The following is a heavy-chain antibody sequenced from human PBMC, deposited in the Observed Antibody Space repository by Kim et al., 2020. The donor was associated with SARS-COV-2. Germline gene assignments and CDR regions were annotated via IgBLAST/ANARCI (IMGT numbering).Heavy chain of an antibody. CDR2: ISSSSSNI. CDR1: RFTFSIYS. CDR3: ARGGGDSVYGEAFDY. D-gene: IGHD3-10*02. J-gene: IGHJ4*01. V-gene: IGHV3-21*01. Sequence: GGSLRLSCAASRFTFSIYSMNWVRKAPGKGLEWISSISSSSSNIYYADSVKGRFTISRDNAKNALYLQMNSLGSGDTAVYYCARGGGDSVYGEAFDYWG.